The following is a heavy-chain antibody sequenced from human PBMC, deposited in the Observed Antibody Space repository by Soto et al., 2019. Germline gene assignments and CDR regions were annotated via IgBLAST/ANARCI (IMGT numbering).Heavy chain of an antibody. D-gene: IGHD2-15*01. J-gene: IGHJ3*01. CDR1: GFTFSSYA. CDR3: AKGGDEVVATHKDAFDV. Sequence: EVQLLESGGGLVQPGGSLRLSCAASGFTFSSYAMSWARQAPGKGLVWVSALTGSGGTTYYADSVKGRFTICRDNSKNTVYLQMNSLRAEDTAVYYCAKGGDEVVATHKDAFDVWGHGTMVTVSS. V-gene: IGHV3-23*01. CDR2: LTGSGGTT.